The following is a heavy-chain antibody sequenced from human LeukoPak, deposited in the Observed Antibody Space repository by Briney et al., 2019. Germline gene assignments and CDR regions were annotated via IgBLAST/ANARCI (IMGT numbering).Heavy chain of an antibody. J-gene: IGHJ5*02. CDR2: INPYSGDT. D-gene: IGHD6-6*01. V-gene: IGHV1-2*02. Sequence: ASVKVSCKASGYTFTRYYMHWLRQAPGEGFEWMGWINPYSGDTNYAQKFQGRVTMTRDTSISTAYMELSRLRFDDTAVYYCARIGAPRFNWFHPWGQGALVTVSS. CDR3: ARIGAPRFNWFHP. CDR1: GYTFTRYY.